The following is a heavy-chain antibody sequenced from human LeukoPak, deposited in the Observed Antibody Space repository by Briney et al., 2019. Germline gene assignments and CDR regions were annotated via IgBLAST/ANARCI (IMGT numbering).Heavy chain of an antibody. V-gene: IGHV3-30*04. D-gene: IGHD6-19*01. J-gene: IGHJ4*02. CDR2: ISYDGSNK. CDR1: GFTFSSYA. Sequence: GSLRLSCAASGFTFSSYAMHWVRQAPGKGLEWVAVISYDGSNKYYADSVKGRFTISRDNSKNTLYLQMNSLRAEDTAVYYCARDYSSGWYGGYWGQGTLVTVSS. CDR3: ARDYSSGWYGGY.